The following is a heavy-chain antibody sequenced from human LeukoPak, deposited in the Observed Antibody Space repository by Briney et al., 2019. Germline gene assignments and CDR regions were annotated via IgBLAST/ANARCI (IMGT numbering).Heavy chain of an antibody. Sequence: ASVKVSCKASGYTFTGYYMHWVRQAPGQGLEWMGWINPNSGGTNYAQKFQGRVTMTRDTSISTAYMELSRLRSDDTAVYYCARTHYDFWSGYYSSGDNDYWGQGTLVTVSS. CDR3: ARTHYDFWSGYYSSGDNDY. D-gene: IGHD3-3*01. J-gene: IGHJ4*02. CDR1: GYTFTGYY. V-gene: IGHV1-2*02. CDR2: INPNSGGT.